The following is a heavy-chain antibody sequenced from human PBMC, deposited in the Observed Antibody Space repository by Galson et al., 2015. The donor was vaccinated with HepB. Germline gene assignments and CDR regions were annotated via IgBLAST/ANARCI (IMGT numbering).Heavy chain of an antibody. CDR3: ARSGGDHFGDYYGMDV. V-gene: IGHV1-2*04. D-gene: IGHD3-16*01. Sequence: SVKVSCKASGYTFTDYFIHWVRQAPGQGLEWLGWINPNSGGTNYAPKFQGWVTMTRDTSIGTAYMELSRLRSDDTAVYYCARSGGDHFGDYYGMDVWGQGTTVTVSS. CDR2: INPNSGGT. CDR1: GYTFTDYF. J-gene: IGHJ6*02.